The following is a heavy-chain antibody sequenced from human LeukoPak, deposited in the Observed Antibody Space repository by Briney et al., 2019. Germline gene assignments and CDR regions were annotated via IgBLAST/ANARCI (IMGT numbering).Heavy chain of an antibody. J-gene: IGHJ5*02. D-gene: IGHD6-13*01. V-gene: IGHV1-69*13. CDR3: ARTAYSSSPALFDP. CDR2: IIALFGTA. CDR1: GGTFSSYA. Sequence: SVKVSCKASGGTFSSYAISWVRQAPGQGLEWMGGIIALFGTANYAQKFQGRVTIAADESTSTAYMELSSLRSEDTAVYYCARTAYSSSPALFDPWGQGTLVTVSS.